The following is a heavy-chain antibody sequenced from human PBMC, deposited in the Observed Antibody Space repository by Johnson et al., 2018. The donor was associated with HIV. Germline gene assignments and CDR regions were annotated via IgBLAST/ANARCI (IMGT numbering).Heavy chain of an antibody. CDR3: AKDLGEAVGTTHDAFDI. J-gene: IGHJ3*02. Sequence: QVQLVESGGGLVKPGGSLRLSCAASGFSFSDYFMSWIRQAPGKGLECISYISSSGTTIYYTDSVKGRFTISRDNAKNALYLQMNSLRPEDTAVYYCAKDLGEAVGTTHDAFDIWGQGKTVTVSS. D-gene: IGHD3-16*01. CDR2: ISSSGTTI. CDR1: GFSFSDYF. V-gene: IGHV3-11*04.